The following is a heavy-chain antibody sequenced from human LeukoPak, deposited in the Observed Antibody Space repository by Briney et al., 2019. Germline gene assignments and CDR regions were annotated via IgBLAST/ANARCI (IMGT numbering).Heavy chain of an antibody. CDR3: ARDHYTNTAMVPNLLPYYMDV. CDR2: INPSGGST. Sequence: ASVKVSCKASGYTFTRYYIHWVRQAPGQGLEWMGIINPSGGSTSYAQKFQGRVTMTRDMSTSTVYMELSSLRSEDTAVYYCARDHYTNTAMVPNLLPYYMDVWGKGTTVTVSS. CDR1: GYTFTRYY. V-gene: IGHV1-46*01. J-gene: IGHJ6*03. D-gene: IGHD5-18*01.